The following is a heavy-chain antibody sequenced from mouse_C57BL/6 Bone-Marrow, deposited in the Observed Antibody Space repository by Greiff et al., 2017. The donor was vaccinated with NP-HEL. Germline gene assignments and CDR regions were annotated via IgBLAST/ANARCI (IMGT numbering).Heavy chain of an antibody. CDR3: ARHEDGYDLYAMDY. V-gene: IGHV5-6*01. CDR1: GFTFSSYG. J-gene: IGHJ4*01. Sequence: EVKLVESGGDLVKPGGSLKLSCAASGFTFSSYGMSWVRQTPDKRLEWVATIISGGSYTYYPDSVKGRFTISRDNAKNTLYLQMSSLKSEDTAMYYCARHEDGYDLYAMDYWGQGTSVTVSS. D-gene: IGHD2-2*01. CDR2: IISGGSYT.